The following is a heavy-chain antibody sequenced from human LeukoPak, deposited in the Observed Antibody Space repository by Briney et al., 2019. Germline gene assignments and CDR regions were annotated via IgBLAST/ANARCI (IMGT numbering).Heavy chain of an antibody. Sequence: PGGSLRLSCAASGFTFTSCWMSWVCQTPGKGLEWVASIKQDGGEKFYADSVKGRFTISRDNAKSSLYLQLNSLRAEDTAVYYCARVPGVTRYFDYWGQGILVTVSS. J-gene: IGHJ4*02. D-gene: IGHD4-23*01. CDR3: ARVPGVTRYFDY. CDR2: IKQDGGEK. CDR1: GFTFTSCW. V-gene: IGHV3-7*01.